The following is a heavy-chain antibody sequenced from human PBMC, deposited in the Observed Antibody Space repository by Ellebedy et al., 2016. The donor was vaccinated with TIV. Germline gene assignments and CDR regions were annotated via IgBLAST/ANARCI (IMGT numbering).Heavy chain of an antibody. CDR1: GFTFSDHY. CDR2: ISGSGGNT. J-gene: IGHJ3*02. Sequence: GGSLRLSXAASGFTFSDHYMDWVRQAPGKGLEWVSAISGSGGNTYYADSVKGRFTISRDNSKNTLCLQMNSLRAEDTAVYYCARGAFDIWGQGTMVTVSS. V-gene: IGHV3-23*01. CDR3: ARGAFDI.